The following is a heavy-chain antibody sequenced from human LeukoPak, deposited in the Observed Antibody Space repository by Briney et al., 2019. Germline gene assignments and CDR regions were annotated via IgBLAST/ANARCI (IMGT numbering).Heavy chain of an antibody. J-gene: IGHJ5*02. D-gene: IGHD6-6*01. CDR2: INHSGST. Sequence: SETLSLTCAVYGGSFSGYYWSWIRQPPGKGLEWIGEINHSGSTNYNPSLKSRVTISVDTSKNQFSLKLSSVTAADTAVYYCARPSSGEQLVYWFDPWGQGTLVTVSS. CDR1: GGSFSGYY. CDR3: ARPSSGEQLVYWFDP. V-gene: IGHV4-34*01.